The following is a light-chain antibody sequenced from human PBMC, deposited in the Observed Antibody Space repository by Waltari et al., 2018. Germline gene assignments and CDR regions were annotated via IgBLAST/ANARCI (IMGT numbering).Light chain of an antibody. CDR2: DDR. J-gene: IGLJ3*02. V-gene: IGLV3-21*02. CDR1: NIASKS. CDR3: QVWDSSSDHQV. Sequence: SYVLTQPPSVSVAPGQTARITCGGYNIASKSVHWYQERPGQATVLVVYDDRDRPSWIPERCSGSNSGKTATLTISRVEAGDEADYYCQVWDSSSDHQVFGGGTKLTVL.